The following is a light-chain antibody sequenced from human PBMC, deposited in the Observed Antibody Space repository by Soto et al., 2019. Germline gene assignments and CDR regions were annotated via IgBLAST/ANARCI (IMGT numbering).Light chain of an antibody. Sequence: EIVLTQSPGTLSLSPGERATLSCRASQSVSSSYLAWYQQKPGQAPRPLIYGASSRAIGIPDRFSGSGSGTDFTLTISILEPEDFEVYYSQQYGRSPSTFGQRTNVEIK. CDR1: QSVSSSY. CDR3: QQYGRSPST. CDR2: GAS. V-gene: IGKV3-20*01. J-gene: IGKJ1*01.